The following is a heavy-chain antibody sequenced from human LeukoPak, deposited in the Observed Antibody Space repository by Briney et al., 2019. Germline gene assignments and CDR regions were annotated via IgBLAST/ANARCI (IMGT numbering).Heavy chain of an antibody. CDR1: GFTFDDYG. J-gene: IGHJ6*03. V-gene: IGHV3-7*01. D-gene: IGHD1-14*01. CDR2: IRQDGSDK. CDR3: ARDHHHRLWDYHYSYMDV. Sequence: GGSLRLSCAASGFTFDDYGMSWVRQAPGKGLEWVANIRQDGSDKYYVDSVKGRFTISRDNAKNSLYLQMNSLRADDTAVYYCARDHHHRLWDYHYSYMDVWGKGTTVTISS.